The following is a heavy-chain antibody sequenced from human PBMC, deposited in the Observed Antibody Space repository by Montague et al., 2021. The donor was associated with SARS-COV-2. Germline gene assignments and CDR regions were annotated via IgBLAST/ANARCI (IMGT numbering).Heavy chain of an antibody. CDR2: TYSRSKWYN. D-gene: IGHD1-14*01. CDR3: TQERGPGRTTWHYFDY. J-gene: IGHJ4*02. CDR1: GDSVSSNIVA. Sequence: CAISGDSVSSNIVAWNWIRQSPSRGLEWLGRTYSRSKWYNDYAVSVRSRITISPDTSKNQFSLQLNSVTPEDTAVYYCTQERGPGRTTWHYFDYWGQGTLVTVSS. V-gene: IGHV6-1*01.